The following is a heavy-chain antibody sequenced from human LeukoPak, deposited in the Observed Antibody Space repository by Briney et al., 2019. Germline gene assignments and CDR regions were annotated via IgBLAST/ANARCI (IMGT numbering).Heavy chain of an antibody. CDR3: ARDNDYVWGSYRYTAFFDY. Sequence: ASVKVSCKASGYTFTSYGISWVRQAPGQGLEWMGWISAYNGNTNYAQKLQGRVTMTTDTSTSTAYMELRSLRSDDTAVYYCARDNDYVWGSYRYTAFFDYWGQGTLVTVSS. V-gene: IGHV1-18*01. CDR1: GYTFTSYG. CDR2: ISAYNGNT. D-gene: IGHD3-16*02. J-gene: IGHJ4*02.